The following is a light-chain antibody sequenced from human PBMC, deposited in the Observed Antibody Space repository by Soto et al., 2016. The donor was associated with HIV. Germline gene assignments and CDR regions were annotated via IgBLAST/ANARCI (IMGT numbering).Light chain of an antibody. CDR2: AAS. CDR3: QQYYSTLLT. CDR1: QGVSNS. J-gene: IGKJ4*01. V-gene: IGKV1-NL1*01. Sequence: DIQMTQSPSPLSASIGDRITITCRSSQGVSNSLAWYQQIPGKAPKLLVYAASTLQTGVPSRFSGSGSGTDFTLTITNLQPEDIATYYCQQYYSTLLTFGGGTKRGDQ.